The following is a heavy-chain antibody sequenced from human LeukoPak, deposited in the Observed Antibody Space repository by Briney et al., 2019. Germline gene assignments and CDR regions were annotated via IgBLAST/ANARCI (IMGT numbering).Heavy chain of an antibody. V-gene: IGHV3-23*01. CDR3: ATPARGGSALP. Sequence: GGSLRLSCAASGFTFTSYGMSWVRQAPGKGLEWVSVISGSGGSSDYADSVKGRFTISRDNSKNTLYLQMNSLRAEDTAVYYCATPARGGSALPWGQGTLVTVSS. J-gene: IGHJ5*02. CDR1: GFTFTSYG. D-gene: IGHD6-19*01. CDR2: ISGSGGSS.